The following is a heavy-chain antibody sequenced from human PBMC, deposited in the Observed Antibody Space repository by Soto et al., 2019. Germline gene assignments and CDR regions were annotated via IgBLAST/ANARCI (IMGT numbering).Heavy chain of an antibody. D-gene: IGHD6-19*01. Sequence: QDQLVQSGAEVKKPGASVTVSCKASGYSFTNYGITWVRQAPGQGLEWMGWISGFNGNTHYAQKLQGRVTMTTDASTSTAYMELRSLRSDDTAVYYCARDRGVAPPVAGNTHYYYYMDVWGIGTTVTVSS. CDR3: ARDRGVAPPVAGNTHYYYYMDV. CDR1: GYSFTNYG. CDR2: ISGFNGNT. V-gene: IGHV1-18*01. J-gene: IGHJ6*03.